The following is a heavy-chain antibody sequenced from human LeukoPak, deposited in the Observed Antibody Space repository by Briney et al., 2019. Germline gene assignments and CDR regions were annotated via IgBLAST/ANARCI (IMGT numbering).Heavy chain of an antibody. CDR2: IGSDESSI. D-gene: IGHD2-15*01. J-gene: IGHJ4*02. CDR1: EFTFSSYG. V-gene: IGHV3-74*01. Sequence: GGSLRLSCAASEFTFSSYGMHWVRQAPGKGLVWVSRIGSDESSIRYADSVKGRFTISRDNAKNTLYLQMNSLRAEDTAVYYCTRGSGGSKFDSWGQGTLVTVSS. CDR3: TRGSGGSKFDS.